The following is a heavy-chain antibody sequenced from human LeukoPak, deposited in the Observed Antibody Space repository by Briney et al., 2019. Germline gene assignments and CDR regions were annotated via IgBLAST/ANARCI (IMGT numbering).Heavy chain of an antibody. CDR1: GFTFSSYA. Sequence: GGSLRLSCAASGFTFSSYAFHWVRQAPGKGLEWVATISYDGSNTYYGDSVRGRFTISRGNSKNTLYLQMNSLRAEDTAVYFCARGERGLEQLVFDYWGQGTLVTVSS. CDR2: ISYDGSNT. D-gene: IGHD6-6*01. J-gene: IGHJ4*02. CDR3: ARGERGLEQLVFDY. V-gene: IGHV3-30*04.